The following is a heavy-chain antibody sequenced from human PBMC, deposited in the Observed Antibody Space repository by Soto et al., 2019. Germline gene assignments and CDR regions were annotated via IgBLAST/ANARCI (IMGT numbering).Heavy chain of an antibody. D-gene: IGHD1-26*01. V-gene: IGHV5-51*01. CDR3: ARYSGSYRHYLDV. J-gene: IGHJ4*02. CDR1: GYSFASLW. CDR2: IYPGDSGT. Sequence: PGESVKISCKGSGYSFASLWVAWVRQMTEKGLEWIGTIYPGDSGTKYSPAFRGQVTISADTSVSTAYLQWRSLEATDSAIYYCARYSGSYRHYLDVWGQGTLVTVSS.